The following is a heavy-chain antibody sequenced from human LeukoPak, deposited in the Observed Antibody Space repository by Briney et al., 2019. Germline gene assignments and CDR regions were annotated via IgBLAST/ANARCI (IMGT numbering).Heavy chain of an antibody. Sequence: GGSLRLACAASGLTFSSYGMDWVRQAPGKGLEWVACIRYDGSNKYYADSVKGRFTISRDNSKNTLYLQMNSLRGGDTAVYYCTKGRLKRIVAVPADYFDYWGQGTLVTVSS. D-gene: IGHD2-2*01. CDR3: TKGRLKRIVAVPADYFDY. CDR2: IRYDGSNK. V-gene: IGHV3-30*02. J-gene: IGHJ4*02. CDR1: GLTFSSYG.